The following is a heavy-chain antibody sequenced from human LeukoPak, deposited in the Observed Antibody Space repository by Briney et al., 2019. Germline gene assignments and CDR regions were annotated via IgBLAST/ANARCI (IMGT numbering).Heavy chain of an antibody. J-gene: IGHJ4*02. D-gene: IGHD5-18*01. CDR2: ISYDGSNK. V-gene: IGHV3-30*18. Sequence: GRSLRLSCAASGFTFSSYGMHWVRQAPGKGLEWVAVISYDGSNKYYADSVKGRFTISRDNSKNTLYLRMNSLRAEDTAVYYCAKDKQLWLISPPDYWGQGTLVTVSS. CDR3: AKDKQLWLISPPDY. CDR1: GFTFSSYG.